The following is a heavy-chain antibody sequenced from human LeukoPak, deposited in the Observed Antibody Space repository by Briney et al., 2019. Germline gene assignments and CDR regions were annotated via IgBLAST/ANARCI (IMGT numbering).Heavy chain of an antibody. CDR3: ARRGDSGFFYAMDV. CDR2: IYYSGSI. D-gene: IGHD2-21*01. CDR1: GGSTTSSY. J-gene: IGHJ6*01. V-gene: IGHV4-59*08. Sequence: SETLSLTCTVSGGSTTSSYWCWVRQPPGRGLESIGYIYYSGSINYNPSLTSRVTISLDTSKNQFSLMLNSVTAAATAVYYSARRGDSGFFYAMDVWGQGTTVTVSS.